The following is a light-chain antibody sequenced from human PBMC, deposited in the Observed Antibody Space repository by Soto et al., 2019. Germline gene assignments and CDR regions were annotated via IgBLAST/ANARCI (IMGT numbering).Light chain of an antibody. CDR3: QQTDDFPLT. J-gene: IGKJ4*01. Sequence: DIQMTQSPSSVSASVGDTVTITCRASQGIYSRLAWYQQKPGKAPELLIYATSTLQNGVPSRVSGSGFGTDFTLSISSLQPEDSASYVGQQTDDFPLTFGGGTKVDI. V-gene: IGKV1D-12*01. CDR2: ATS. CDR1: QGIYSR.